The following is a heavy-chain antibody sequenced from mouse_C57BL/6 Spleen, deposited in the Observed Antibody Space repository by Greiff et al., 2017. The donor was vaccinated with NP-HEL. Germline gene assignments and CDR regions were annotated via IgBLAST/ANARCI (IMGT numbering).Heavy chain of an antibody. CDR1: GYTFTSYW. Sequence: QVQLQQPGAELVRPGSSVKLSCKASGYTFTSYWMHWVKQRPIQGLEWIGNIDPSDSETHYNQKFKDKATLTVDKSSSTAYMQLSSLTSEDSAVYYCARSVYYDYDGGYAMDYWGQGTSVTVSS. J-gene: IGHJ4*01. CDR3: ARSVYYDYDGGYAMDY. V-gene: IGHV1-52*01. CDR2: IDPSDSET. D-gene: IGHD2-4*01.